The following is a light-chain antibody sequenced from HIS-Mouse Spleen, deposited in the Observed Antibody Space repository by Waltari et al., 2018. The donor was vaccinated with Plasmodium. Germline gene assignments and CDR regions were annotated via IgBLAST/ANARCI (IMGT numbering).Light chain of an antibody. J-gene: IGLJ2*01. V-gene: IGLV3-21*02. Sequence: SYVLTQPPSVSVAPGQTARITCGGNNIGSKSVHWYQQKPGQAPVLVVYEDSDRPSGIPERFSGSNSGNTANLTSSRVEAGDEADYYCQVWDSSSDHPGFGGGTKLTVL. CDR2: EDS. CDR1: NIGSKS. CDR3: QVWDSSSDHPG.